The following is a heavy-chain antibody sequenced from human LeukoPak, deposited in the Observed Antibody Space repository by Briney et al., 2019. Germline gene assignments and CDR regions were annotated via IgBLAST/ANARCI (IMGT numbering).Heavy chain of an antibody. D-gene: IGHD2/OR15-2a*01. J-gene: IGHJ4*02. Sequence: GGSLRLSCAASGFTFTHYAMHWVRQAPGKGLEWVTVISHDGSNKYNADSVKGRFTISRDNSKNTLYLQMNSLTPEDTAVYYCAWGRSLEYCIDSNCYAHAGVWGQGTLVTVSS. CDR3: AWGRSLEYCIDSNCYAHAGV. CDR2: ISHDGSNK. CDR1: GFTFTHYA. V-gene: IGHV3-30*04.